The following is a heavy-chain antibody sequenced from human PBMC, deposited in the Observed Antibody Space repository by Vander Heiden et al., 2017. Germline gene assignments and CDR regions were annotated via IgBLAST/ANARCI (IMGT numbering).Heavy chain of an antibody. V-gene: IGHV3-21*01. Sequence: EVQLVESGGGLVKPGGSLRLSCASSGFTFSSYSMNWVRQAPGKGLEWVSSISSSSSYIYYADSVKGRFTISRDNAKNSLYLQMNSLRAEDTAVYYCARATTVTTYYYYGMDVWGQGTTVTVSS. CDR2: ISSSSSYI. D-gene: IGHD4-4*01. CDR1: GFTFSSYS. CDR3: ARATTVTTYYYYGMDV. J-gene: IGHJ6*02.